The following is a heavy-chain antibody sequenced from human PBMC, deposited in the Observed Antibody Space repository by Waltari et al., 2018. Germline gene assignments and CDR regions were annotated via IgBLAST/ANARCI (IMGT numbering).Heavy chain of an antibody. D-gene: IGHD5-12*01. J-gene: IGHJ4*02. CDR2: IYTSVSA. Sequence: QEQLQESGPGLVKPSETLSLTCSVSGCSISNYYWSWIRQPAGKGLVWIGRIYTSVSANYSPSLKSRVTMSVDTSKNQFSLKLNSVTAADTAVYYCAREVRRDGFNYLDYWGQGTLVTVSS. CDR3: AREVRRDGFNYLDY. CDR1: GCSISNYY. V-gene: IGHV4-4*07.